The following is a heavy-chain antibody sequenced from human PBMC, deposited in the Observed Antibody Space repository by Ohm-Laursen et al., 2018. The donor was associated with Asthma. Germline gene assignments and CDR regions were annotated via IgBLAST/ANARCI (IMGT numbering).Heavy chain of an antibody. J-gene: IGHJ4*02. CDR3: ARKAGSCITSNCYSLDF. D-gene: IGHD2-15*01. CDR1: GGTLGTSV. V-gene: IGHV1-69*13. CDR2: INSVFGTS. Sequence: SVKVSCKSLGGTLGTSVIGWVRQTPGQGLEWLGGINSVFGTSTYAQKFHDRFTITADESTSTVYMTLSSLTSEDTAVYYCARKAGSCITSNCYSLDFWGQGTLVTVPS.